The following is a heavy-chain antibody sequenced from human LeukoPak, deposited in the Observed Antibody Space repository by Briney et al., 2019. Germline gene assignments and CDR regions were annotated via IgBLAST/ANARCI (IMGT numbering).Heavy chain of an antibody. J-gene: IGHJ3*02. CDR3: ARVDQSAFAI. Sequence: GGSLRLSCAASGFPFSNYMSWVRQAPGKGLEWVSVIYSGGYTYYADSVKGRFTISRDNSKNTVYLQMNTLRAEDSAVYYCARVDQSAFAIWGQGTMVTVSS. CDR2: IYSGGYT. V-gene: IGHV3-53*01. CDR1: GFPFSNY.